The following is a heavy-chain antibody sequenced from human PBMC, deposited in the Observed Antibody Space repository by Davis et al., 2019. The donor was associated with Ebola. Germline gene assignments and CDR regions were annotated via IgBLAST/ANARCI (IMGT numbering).Heavy chain of an antibody. D-gene: IGHD3-22*01. Sequence: ASVKVSCKASGYTFTGYYMHWVRQAPGQGLEWMGWINPKSGGTNYAQKFQGRVTMTRDTSISIVYMELSRLRSDDTAVYYCARDSSGADYWGQGTLVTVSS. J-gene: IGHJ4*02. CDR2: INPKSGGT. CDR3: ARDSSGADY. V-gene: IGHV1-2*02. CDR1: GYTFTGYY.